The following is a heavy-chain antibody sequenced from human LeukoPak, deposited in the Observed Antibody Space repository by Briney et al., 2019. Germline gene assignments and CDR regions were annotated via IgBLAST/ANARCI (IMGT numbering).Heavy chain of an antibody. J-gene: IGHJ5*02. Sequence: GGPLRLSCAASGFTFSNSWMSWVRQAPGKGLEWVATIKPDGSAQYYGDSVKGRFTISRDNAKNSLFLKINSLRAEDTAVYYCANGGTYSSGPWGQGTLVTVSS. CDR1: GFTFSNSW. CDR3: ANGGTYSSGP. V-gene: IGHV3-7*01. D-gene: IGHD3-22*01. CDR2: IKPDGSAQ.